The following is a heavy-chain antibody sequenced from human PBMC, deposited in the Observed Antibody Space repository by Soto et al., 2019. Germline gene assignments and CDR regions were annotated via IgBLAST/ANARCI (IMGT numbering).Heavy chain of an antibody. D-gene: IGHD2-15*01. CDR1: GASISNADYW. Sequence: PSETLSLTCAGSGASISNADYWWSWVRQPPGKGLEGIGEIWHSGNTNYNPSLTSRVTISVDKSKNQFSLKLSSVTAADTAVYYCARAGRGYCSGGSCYSGLHGMDVWGQGTTVTVSS. CDR2: IWHSGNT. V-gene: IGHV4-4*02. J-gene: IGHJ6*02. CDR3: ARAGRGYCSGGSCYSGLHGMDV.